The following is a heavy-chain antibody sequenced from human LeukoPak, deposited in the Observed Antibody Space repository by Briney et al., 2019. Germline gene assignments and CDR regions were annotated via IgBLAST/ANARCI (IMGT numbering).Heavy chain of an antibody. V-gene: IGHV4-4*07. D-gene: IGHD5-18*01. J-gene: IGHJ5*02. CDR1: GGSFSNHF. CDR3: ARARRGYSYGWINWFDP. Sequence: SETLSLTCSVSGGSFSNHFWSWVRQPAGKGLEWIGRIYPSGNTNYNPSLKSRVTLSVDTSKTQFYLSLSSVTAADTAVYYCARARRGYSYGWINWFDPWGQGTLVTVSS. CDR2: IYPSGNT.